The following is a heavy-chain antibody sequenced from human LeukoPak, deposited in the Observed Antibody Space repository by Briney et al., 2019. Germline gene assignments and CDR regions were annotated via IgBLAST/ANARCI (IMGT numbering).Heavy chain of an antibody. Sequence: ASVKVSCEASGLTFTGVNFIHWVRQAPGQGPEWMGWINTNNGVTDYARKSQGRVTMTRDTSISTVYMELSRLTSDDMAMYYCTKDRLSKWFDPWGQGTLVTVSS. CDR3: TKDRLSKWFDP. CDR2: INTNNGVT. J-gene: IGHJ5*02. D-gene: IGHD5-12*01. V-gene: IGHV1-2*02. CDR1: GLTFTGVNF.